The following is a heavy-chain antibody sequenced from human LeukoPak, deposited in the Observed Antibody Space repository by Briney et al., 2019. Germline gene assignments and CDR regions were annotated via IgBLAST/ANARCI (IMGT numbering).Heavy chain of an antibody. Sequence: ASVKVSCKASGYTFTNYYMHWVRQAPGQGLEWMGIINPSGGSTSYAQKFQGRVTMTRDTSTSTVYMELSSLRSEDTAVYYCVRVLRSGSSGYFDAFDIWGQGTTVTVSS. CDR3: VRVLRSGSSGYFDAFDI. D-gene: IGHD3-22*01. J-gene: IGHJ3*02. V-gene: IGHV1-46*01. CDR1: GYTFTNYY. CDR2: INPSGGST.